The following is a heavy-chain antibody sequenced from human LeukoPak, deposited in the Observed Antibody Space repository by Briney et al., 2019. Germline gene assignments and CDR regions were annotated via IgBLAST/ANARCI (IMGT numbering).Heavy chain of an antibody. CDR3: ARVGGIYDYVWGSYRSDAFDI. D-gene: IGHD3-16*02. CDR2: IYTSGST. Sequence: PSETLSLTCTVSGGSISSGSYYWSWIRQPAGKGLEWIGRIYTSGSTNYNPSLKSRVTISVDTSKNQFSLKLSSVTAADTAVYYCARVGGIYDYVWGSYRSDAFDIWGQGTMVTVSS. J-gene: IGHJ3*02. CDR1: GGSISSGSYY. V-gene: IGHV4-61*02.